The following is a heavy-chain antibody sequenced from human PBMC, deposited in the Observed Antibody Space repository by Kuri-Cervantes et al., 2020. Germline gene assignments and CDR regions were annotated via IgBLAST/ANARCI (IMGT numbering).Heavy chain of an antibody. CDR3: AKLTRFAEEPFDY. J-gene: IGHJ4*02. CDR1: GFTVSSNY. CDR2: IYSGGST. V-gene: IGHV3-66*01. D-gene: IGHD4-23*01. Sequence: LSLTCAASGFTVSSNYMSWVRQAPGKGLEWVSVIYSGGSTYYADSVRGRFTISRDNSKNTLYLQMNSLRAEDTAVYYCAKLTRFAEEPFDYWGQGTLVTVSS.